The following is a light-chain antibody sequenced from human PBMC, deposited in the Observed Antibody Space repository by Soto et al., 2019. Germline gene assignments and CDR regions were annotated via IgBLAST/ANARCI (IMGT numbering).Light chain of an antibody. CDR3: QYYYRPPPP. V-gene: IGKV3-20*01. Sequence: ENVLTQSPGTLSLSPGERATLSCRASQTVGGNYLAWYQQKPGQAPRLLIFGASSRATGIPARFSGSWSGTADSPTITTMVPADFSVYYYQYYYRPPPPFCEGTKVEV. CDR1: QTVGGNY. CDR2: GAS. J-gene: IGKJ1*01.